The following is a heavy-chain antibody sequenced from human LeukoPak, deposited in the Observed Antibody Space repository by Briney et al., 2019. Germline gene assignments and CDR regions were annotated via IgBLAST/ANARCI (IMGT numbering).Heavy chain of an antibody. J-gene: IGHJ6*02. CDR2: TYYGSKWTD. Sequence: SQTLSLTCAISGDSVSSNNAAWNWIRQSPSRGLEWLGRTYYGSKWTDDFAISVKSRMTINPDTSKNQFSLHLNSVTPEDTAVYHCARGRPHYYAMDVWGQGTTVTVSS. CDR3: ARGRPHYYAMDV. CDR1: GDSVSSNNAA. V-gene: IGHV6-1*01.